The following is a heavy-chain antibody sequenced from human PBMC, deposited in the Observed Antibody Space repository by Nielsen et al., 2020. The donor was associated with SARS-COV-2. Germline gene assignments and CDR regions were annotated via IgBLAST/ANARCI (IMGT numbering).Heavy chain of an antibody. D-gene: IGHD4-17*01. V-gene: IGHV3-9*01. J-gene: IGHJ6*02. CDR1: GFTFDDYA. Sequence: SCAASGFTFDDYAMHWVRQAPGKGLEWVSGISWNSGSIGYADSVKGRFTISRDNAKNSLYLQMNSLRAEDTALYYCATQSYDYGDYGMDVWGQGTTVTVSS. CDR3: ATQSYDYGDYGMDV. CDR2: ISWNSGSI.